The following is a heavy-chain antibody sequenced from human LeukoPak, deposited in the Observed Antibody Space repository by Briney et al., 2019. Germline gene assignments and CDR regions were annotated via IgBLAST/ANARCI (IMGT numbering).Heavy chain of an antibody. D-gene: IGHD2-15*01. CDR3: ARDSTGYCSGGSCPPGVY. CDR2: ISAYNGNT. J-gene: IGHJ4*02. CDR1: GYTFTSYG. Sequence: ASVKVSCKASGYTFTSYGIRWVRQAPGQGLEWMGWISAYNGNTNYAQKLQGRVTMTTDTSTSTAYMELRSLRSDDTAVYHCARDSTGYCSGGSCPPGVYWGQGTLVTVSS. V-gene: IGHV1-18*01.